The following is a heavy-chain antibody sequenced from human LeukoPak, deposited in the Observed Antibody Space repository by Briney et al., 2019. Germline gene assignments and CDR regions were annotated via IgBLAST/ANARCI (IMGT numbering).Heavy chain of an antibody. CDR2: IIPIFATA. CDR1: GGTFSSYT. D-gene: IGHD5-18*01. CDR3: ASPNSGYSYGDDAFDI. V-gene: IGHV1-69*01. J-gene: IGHJ3*02. Sequence: SVKVSCKASGGTFSSYTISWVRQAPGQGLEWMGGIIPIFATANFAQKFQGRVTITADESTSTAYMELSSLRSEDTAVYYCASPNSGYSYGDDAFDIWGQGTMVTVSS.